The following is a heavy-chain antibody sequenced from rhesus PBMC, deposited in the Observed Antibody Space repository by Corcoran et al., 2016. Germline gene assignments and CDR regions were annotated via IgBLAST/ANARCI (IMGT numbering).Heavy chain of an antibody. Sequence: QVQLQESGPGLVKPSETLSLICAVSGGSISSSNWWSWIRQPPGKGLEWIGYISGSSGRPNSNPPLKSRVPISKDTSKNRFSLKLSSVTAADTAVYYCASVPCTSTTCYDPELGYWGQGVLVTVSS. D-gene: IGHD2-2*01. CDR3: ASVPCTSTTCYDPELGY. CDR2: ISGSSGRP. J-gene: IGHJ4*01. V-gene: IGHV4-65*02. CDR1: GGSISSSNW.